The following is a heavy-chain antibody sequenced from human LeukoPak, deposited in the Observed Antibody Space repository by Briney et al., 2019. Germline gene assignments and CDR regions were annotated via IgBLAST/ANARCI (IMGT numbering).Heavy chain of an antibody. CDR3: ARESIRFGESPIDAFDI. Sequence: GGSLRLSCAASGFTVSSNYMSWVRQAPGKGLEWVSVIYSGGSTYYADSVKGRFTISRDNSKNTLYLQMNSLRAEDTAVYYCARESIRFGESPIDAFDIWGQGTMVTVSS. CDR1: GFTVSSNY. CDR2: IYSGGST. D-gene: IGHD3-10*01. J-gene: IGHJ3*02. V-gene: IGHV3-53*01.